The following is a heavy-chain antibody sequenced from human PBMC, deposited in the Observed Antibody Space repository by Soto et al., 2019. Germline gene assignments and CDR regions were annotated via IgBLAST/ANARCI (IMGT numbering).Heavy chain of an antibody. CDR3: AKDLANAVAGTHLPNDY. CDR2: ISYDGSNK. D-gene: IGHD6-19*01. CDR1: GFTFRSYG. J-gene: IGHJ4*02. Sequence: QVQLVESGGGVVQPGRSLRLSCAASGFTFRSYGMHWVRQAPGKGLEWVAVISYDGSNKYYAMCVKGRFTISRDNSKNTLYLQRNRLRAEDTAVYYCAKDLANAVAGTHLPNDYWGQGTLVTVSS. V-gene: IGHV3-30*18.